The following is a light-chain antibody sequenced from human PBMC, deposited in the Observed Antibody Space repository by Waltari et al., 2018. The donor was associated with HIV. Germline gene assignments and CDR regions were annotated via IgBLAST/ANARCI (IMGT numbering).Light chain of an antibody. CDR3: MQVLQAPLT. Sequence: DIVLTQSPLSLPVTPGESASTSCKSSQSLLHSNGYNYLDWYLQQPGPSPQLLIYLGSDRASGVPDRFSGSGSGTYFTLKISRVEPEDVGVYYCMQVLQAPLTFGGGTQLEI. V-gene: IGKV2-28*01. J-gene: IGKJ4*02. CDR2: LGS. CDR1: QSLLHSNGYNY.